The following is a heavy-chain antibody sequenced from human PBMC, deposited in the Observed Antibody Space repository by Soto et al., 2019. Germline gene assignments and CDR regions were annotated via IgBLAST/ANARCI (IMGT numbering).Heavy chain of an antibody. J-gene: IGHJ4*02. Sequence: GGSLRLSCAGSGFTFSGFAIHWVRQAPGIGLEWVGRIGSSADTYATAYTASVKGRFTISRDDSKNTAYLQMNSLKTEDTAVYYCSRREGDYWGQGALVTVSS. CDR1: GFTFSGFA. CDR3: SRREGDY. D-gene: IGHD1-26*01. V-gene: IGHV3-73*01. CDR2: IGSSADTYAT.